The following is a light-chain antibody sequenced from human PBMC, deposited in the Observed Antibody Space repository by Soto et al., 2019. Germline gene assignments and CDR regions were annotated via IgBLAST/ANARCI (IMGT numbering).Light chain of an antibody. Sequence: QSVLTQPASVSGSPGKSITISCTGTSSDVGGYNYVSWYQQHPGKAPKLMIYEVSNRPSGVSNRFSGSKSGNTASLTISGLQAEDEADYYCSSYTSSSTQVFGTGTKVTFL. J-gene: IGLJ1*01. V-gene: IGLV2-14*01. CDR1: SSDVGGYNY. CDR3: SSYTSSSTQV. CDR2: EVS.